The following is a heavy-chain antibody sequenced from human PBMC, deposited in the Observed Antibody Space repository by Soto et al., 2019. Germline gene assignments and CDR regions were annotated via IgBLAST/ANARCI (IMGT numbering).Heavy chain of an antibody. CDR1: GGSISSGGYS. CDR2: IYHSGST. D-gene: IGHD2-2*01. Sequence: SETLSLTCAVSGGSISSGGYSWSWIRQPPGKGLEWIGYIYHSGSTYYNPSLKSRVTISVDRSKNQFSLKLSSVTAADTAVYYCTTERYCSSTSCVSDYWGQGTLVTVSS. CDR3: TTERYCSSTSCVSDY. V-gene: IGHV4-30-2*01. J-gene: IGHJ4*02.